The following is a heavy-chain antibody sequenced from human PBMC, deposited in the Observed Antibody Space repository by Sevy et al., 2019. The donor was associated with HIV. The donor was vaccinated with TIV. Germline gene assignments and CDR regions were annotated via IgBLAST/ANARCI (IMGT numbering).Heavy chain of an antibody. D-gene: IGHD3-22*01. J-gene: IGHJ5*02. CDR1: GGSISSGGSY. CDR2: IYYGGIT. CDR3: AREGRRYYDTP. Sequence: SETLSLTCSVSGGSISSGGSYWNWIRQPPGKGLEWIGYIYYGGITYYNPSLKSRVTISVDTSKNQFCLKLSSVTAADTAVYYCAREGRRYYDTPWGQGTLVTVSS. V-gene: IGHV4-31*03.